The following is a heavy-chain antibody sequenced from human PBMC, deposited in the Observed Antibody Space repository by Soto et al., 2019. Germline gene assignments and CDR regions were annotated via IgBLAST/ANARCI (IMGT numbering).Heavy chain of an antibody. CDR3: VSQRTSVLTQAYFDY. J-gene: IGHJ4*02. D-gene: IGHD2-8*01. Sequence: SATLSLTCTVSGGSVSNSNYYWGWIRQSPGKGLEWIGSVYYRGRSYSKSSVKSRVTISVDTSKNQFSLNLNSVTASDTAVYYCVSQRTSVLTQAYFDYWGPGALVTVSS. CDR2: VYYRGRS. V-gene: IGHV4-39*01. CDR1: GGSVSNSNYY.